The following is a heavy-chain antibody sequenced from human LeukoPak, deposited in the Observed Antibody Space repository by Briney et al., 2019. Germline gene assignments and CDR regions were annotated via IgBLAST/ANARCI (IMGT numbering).Heavy chain of an antibody. CDR2: IHPSGGNT. CDR1: GYTFTSNY. D-gene: IGHD2-2*01. J-gene: IGHJ4*02. V-gene: IGHV1-46*01. CDR3: ARDCSSTRCQGPVFDN. Sequence: ASVKVSCKASGYTFTSNYMHWVRQAPGQGLEWMGIIHPSGGNTNYAQEFQGRVAMTRDTSTSTVYMELSSLRSEDTAIYYCARDCSSTRCQGPVFDNWGQGTLVTVSS.